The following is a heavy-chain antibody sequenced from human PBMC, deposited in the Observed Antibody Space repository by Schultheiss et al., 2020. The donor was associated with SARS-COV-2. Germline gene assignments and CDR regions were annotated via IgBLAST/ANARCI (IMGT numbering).Heavy chain of an antibody. CDR2: ISNGGRTI. Sequence: GGSLRLSCVASGFTFTDDYMSWLRQVPGRGLEWISFISNGGRTIYYADSVKGRFTISRDNAKNSLYLQMNSLRAEDTAVYYCARWRGMVRFNYYYGMDVWGQGTTVTVSS. D-gene: IGHD3-10*01. CDR1: GFTFTDDY. V-gene: IGHV3-11*04. J-gene: IGHJ6*02. CDR3: ARWRGMVRFNYYYGMDV.